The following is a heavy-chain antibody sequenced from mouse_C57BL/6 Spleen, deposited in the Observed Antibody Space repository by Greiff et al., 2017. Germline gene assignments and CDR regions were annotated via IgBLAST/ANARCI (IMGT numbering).Heavy chain of an antibody. D-gene: IGHD3-2*02. V-gene: IGHV5-12*01. CDR1: GFTFSDYY. J-gene: IGHJ3*01. CDR3: ARQGSQAWFAY. CDR2: ISNGGGST. Sequence: EVQGVESGGGLVQPGGSLKLSCAASGFTFSDYYMYWVRQTPEKRLEWVAYISNGGGSTYYPDTVKGRFTISRDNAKNTLYLQMSRLKSEDTAMYYCARQGSQAWFAYWGQGTLVTVSA.